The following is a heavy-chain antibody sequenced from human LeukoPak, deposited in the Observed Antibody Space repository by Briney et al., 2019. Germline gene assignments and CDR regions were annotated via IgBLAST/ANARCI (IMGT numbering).Heavy chain of an antibody. CDR2: IIPIFGTA. J-gene: IGHJ4*02. V-gene: IGHV1-69*13. CDR3: ARNSNRGGHFPYYFDY. Sequence: ASVKVSCKASGGTFSSYAISWVRQAPGQGLEWMGGIIPIFGTANYAQKFQGRVTITADESTSTAYMELGSLRSEDTAVYYCARNSNRGGHFPYYFDYWGQGTLVTVSS. CDR1: GGTFSSYA. D-gene: IGHD2-15*01.